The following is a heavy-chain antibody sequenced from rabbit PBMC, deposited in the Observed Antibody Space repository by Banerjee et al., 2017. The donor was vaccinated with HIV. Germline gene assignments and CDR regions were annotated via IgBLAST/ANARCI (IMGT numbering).Heavy chain of an antibody. D-gene: IGHD8-1*01. V-gene: IGHV1S45*01. CDR1: GFDLSNYYY. J-gene: IGHJ4*01. CDR2: IDTGDGNT. CDR3: ARGSNYYAFNL. Sequence: QEQLEESGGGLVKPEGSLILTCKASGFDLSNYYYMCWVRQAPGKGLEWIGCIDTGDGNTYYASWAKGRFTISKTSSTTVTLRLNSLTAADTATYFCARGSNYYAFNLWGPGTLVTVS.